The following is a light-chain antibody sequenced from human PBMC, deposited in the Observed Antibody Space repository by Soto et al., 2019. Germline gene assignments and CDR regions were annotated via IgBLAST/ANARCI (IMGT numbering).Light chain of an antibody. CDR2: AAS. CDR1: QGISNY. V-gene: IGKV1-27*01. Sequence: DIQMTQSPSSLSASVGDRVTITCRASQGISNYCAWYQQKPGKVPTLLIYAASTLQSGVPSRFSGSGSGTDVTFTISSLQPEDVATYYCHNYNRAPVTFGPGTKVDI. J-gene: IGKJ3*01. CDR3: HNYNRAPVT.